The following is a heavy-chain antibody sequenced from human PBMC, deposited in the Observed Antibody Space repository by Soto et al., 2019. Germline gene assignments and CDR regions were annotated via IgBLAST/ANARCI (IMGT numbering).Heavy chain of an antibody. Sequence: SETLSLTCTVSGGSIRNGDYYWGWIRQPPGKGLEWIGYVYYSGTTYSHPSLNSRVSISVDTSENQFSLRLTSVTAADTAVYYCVTVNLVGAAYYFDYWGPGTRVTVSS. V-gene: IGHV4-30-4*01. J-gene: IGHJ4*02. CDR1: GGSIRNGDYY. D-gene: IGHD1-26*01. CDR2: VYYSGTT. CDR3: VTVNLVGAAYYFDY.